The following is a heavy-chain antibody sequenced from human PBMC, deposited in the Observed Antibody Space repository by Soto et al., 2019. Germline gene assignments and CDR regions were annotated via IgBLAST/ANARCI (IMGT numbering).Heavy chain of an antibody. CDR1: GFTFSSYS. CDR2: ISSSSSYI. D-gene: IGHD1-26*01. J-gene: IGHJ4*02. Sequence: GGSLRLSCAASGFTFSSYSMNWVRQAPGKGLEWVSSISSSSSYIYYADSVKGRFTISRDNAKNSLYLQMNSLRAEDTAVYYCASSLATRGPYWGQGTLVTAPQ. CDR3: ASSLATRGPY. V-gene: IGHV3-21*01.